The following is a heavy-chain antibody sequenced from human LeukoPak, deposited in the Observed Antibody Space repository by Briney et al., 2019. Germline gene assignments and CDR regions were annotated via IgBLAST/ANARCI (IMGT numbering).Heavy chain of an antibody. Sequence: PSQTLSLTCTVSGGSISSGDYYWSWIRPPPGKGLEWIGYIYYSGSTYYNPSLKSRVTISVDTSKNQFSLKLSSVTAADTAVYYCARSRGVFEWDLDYWGQGTLVTVSS. CDR1: GGSISSGDYY. D-gene: IGHD3-3*01. CDR2: IYYSGST. V-gene: IGHV4-30-4*01. J-gene: IGHJ4*02. CDR3: ARSRGVFEWDLDY.